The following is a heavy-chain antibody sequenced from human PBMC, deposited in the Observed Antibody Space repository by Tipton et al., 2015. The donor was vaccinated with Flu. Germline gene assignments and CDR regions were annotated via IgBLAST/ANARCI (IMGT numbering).Heavy chain of an antibody. CDR1: GYRFTNYW. D-gene: IGHD3-22*01. CDR3: AREDYYDSSGLAPTDAFNI. Sequence: QLVQSGAEVKKPGESLKISCKASGYRFTNYWIAWVRQVPGKGLEWMGIIYLDDSDARYSPSFRGQVTISADKSISTAYLQWSSLKASDTGMYYCAREDYYDSSGLAPTDAFNIWGLATMVTVSS. J-gene: IGHJ3*02. V-gene: IGHV5-51*03. CDR2: IYLDDSDA.